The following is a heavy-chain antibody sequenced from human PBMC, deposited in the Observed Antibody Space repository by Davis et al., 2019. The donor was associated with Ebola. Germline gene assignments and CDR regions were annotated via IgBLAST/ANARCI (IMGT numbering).Heavy chain of an antibody. CDR2: ISTYNGNT. CDR1: GYTFTSYG. V-gene: IGHV1-18*01. Sequence: ASVKVSCKASGYTFTSYGISWVRQAPGQGLEWMGWISTYNGNTNYVQKLQGRVTMTTDTSPSTVYMDLRSLRSDDTAVYYCARSPKGRMVYALPYYFDYWGQGTLVTVSS. D-gene: IGHD2-8*01. CDR3: ARSPKGRMVYALPYYFDY. J-gene: IGHJ4*02.